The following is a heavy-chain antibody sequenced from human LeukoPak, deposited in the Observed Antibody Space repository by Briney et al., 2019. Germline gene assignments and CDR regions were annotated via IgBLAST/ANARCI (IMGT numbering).Heavy chain of an antibody. V-gene: IGHV4-59*08. Sequence: SETLSLTCTVSGGSISSYYWSWIRQPPGKGLEWIGYIYYPGSTNYNPSLKSRVTISVDTSKNQFSLKLSSVTAADTAVYYYASAGSGSYSGNFDYWGQGTLATVSS. CDR3: ASAGSGSYSGNFDY. CDR1: GGSISSYY. J-gene: IGHJ4*02. D-gene: IGHD1-26*01. CDR2: IYYPGST.